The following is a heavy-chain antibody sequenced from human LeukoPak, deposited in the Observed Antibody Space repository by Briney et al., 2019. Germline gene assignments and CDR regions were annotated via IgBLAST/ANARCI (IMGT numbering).Heavy chain of an antibody. CDR3: ARGFGELPYDVFDY. D-gene: IGHD3-10*01. V-gene: IGHV4-34*01. CDR1: GGSFSGYY. Sequence: SETLSLTCAVYGGSFSGYYWSWIRQPPGKGLEWIGEINHSGSTNYNPSLKSRVTISVDTSKNQFSLKLSSVTAADTAVYYCARGFGELPYDVFDYWGQGTLVTVSS. CDR2: INHSGST. J-gene: IGHJ4*02.